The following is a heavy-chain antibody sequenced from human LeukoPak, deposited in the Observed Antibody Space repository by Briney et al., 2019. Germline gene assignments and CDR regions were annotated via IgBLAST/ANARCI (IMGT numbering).Heavy chain of an antibody. Sequence: GGSLRLFCAASGFTFSNYAMSWVRQAPGKGLQWVSTISARDGRTYYTDSVKGRFTISRDNSKNTLYLQMNSLRTDDTAVYYCAKDADNWKYGADYWGQGTLVTASS. V-gene: IGHV3-23*01. CDR1: GFTFSNYA. CDR3: AKDADNWKYGADY. D-gene: IGHD1-7*01. CDR2: ISARDGRT. J-gene: IGHJ4*02.